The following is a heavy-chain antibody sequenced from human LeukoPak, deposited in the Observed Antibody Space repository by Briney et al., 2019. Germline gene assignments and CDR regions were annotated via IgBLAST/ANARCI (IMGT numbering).Heavy chain of an antibody. J-gene: IGHJ4*02. V-gene: IGHV3-23*01. CDR2: ISGSGAST. D-gene: IGHD1-26*01. CDR3: AKDVGKWESLHFFDY. CDR1: GFTLSTNA. Sequence: GSLRLSCLTSGFTLSTNAMSWVRQAPGKGLEWISGISGSGASTYYADSVKGRFTISRDDSRNTLYLQMNSLRGDDTAVYYCAKDVGKWESLHFFDYWGQGTLDTVSS.